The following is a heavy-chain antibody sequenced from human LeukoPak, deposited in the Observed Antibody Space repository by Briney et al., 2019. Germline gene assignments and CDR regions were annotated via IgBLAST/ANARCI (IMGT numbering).Heavy chain of an antibody. D-gene: IGHD3-3*01. Sequence: ASVKVSCKASGYTFTGYYIHWVRQAPGQGLEWMGWINPNSGGTNYAQKFQGRVTMTRDTSISTAYMELSRLRSDDTAVYYCARGGGGLRFLDYSYYYYGMDVWGQGTTVTVSS. CDR3: ARGGGGLRFLDYSYYYYGMDV. CDR1: GYTFTGYY. V-gene: IGHV1-2*02. J-gene: IGHJ6*02. CDR2: INPNSGGT.